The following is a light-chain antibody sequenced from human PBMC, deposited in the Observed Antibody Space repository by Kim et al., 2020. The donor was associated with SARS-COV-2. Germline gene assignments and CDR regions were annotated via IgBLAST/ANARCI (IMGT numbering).Light chain of an antibody. CDR1: SSDVGGYNY. CDR2: DVS. Sequence: QSALTQPASVSGSPGQSITISCTGTSSDVGGYNYVSWYQQHPGKAPKLMIYDVSKRPSGVSNRFSGSKSGNTASLTISGPQAEDEADYYCSSYTSSFVVFGGGTQLTVL. J-gene: IGLJ2*01. V-gene: IGLV2-14*01. CDR3: SSYTSSFVV.